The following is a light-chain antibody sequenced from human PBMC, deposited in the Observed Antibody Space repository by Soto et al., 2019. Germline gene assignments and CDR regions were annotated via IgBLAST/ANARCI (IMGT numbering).Light chain of an antibody. J-gene: IGLJ1*01. V-gene: IGLV3-21*02. CDR3: AAGGTAGDDGLSSPFYV. CDR1: IIELKS. CDR2: DDD. Sequence: SYELTQPPSVSVAPGQTARITCEESIIELKSVHWYQQRPGQAPVLVVYDDDDRPSGIPDRFSGSRSGTSASLAISGLRSEDEADYYCAAGGTAGDDGLSSPFYVFGTGTKLTVL.